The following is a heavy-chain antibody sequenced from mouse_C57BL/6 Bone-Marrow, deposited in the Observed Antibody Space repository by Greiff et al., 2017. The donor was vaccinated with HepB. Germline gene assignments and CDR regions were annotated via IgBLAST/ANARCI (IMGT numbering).Heavy chain of an antibody. CDR3: ARGRPPGDY. Sequence: QVQLQQPGAELVKPGASVKLSCKASGYTFTSYWMHWVKQRPGQGLEWIGMIHPNSGSTNSNEKFKRKATLTVDKSSSTAYMQLSSLTSEDSAVYYCARGRPPGDYWGQGTTLTVSS. CDR2: IHPNSGST. J-gene: IGHJ2*01. V-gene: IGHV1-64*01. CDR1: GYTFTSYW.